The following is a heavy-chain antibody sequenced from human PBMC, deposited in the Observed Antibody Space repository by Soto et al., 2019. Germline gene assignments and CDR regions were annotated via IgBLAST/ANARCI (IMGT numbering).Heavy chain of an antibody. Sequence: QVQLVQSGAEVKKPGSSVKVSCKASGGTFSSYAISWVRQAPGQGLEWMGGIIPIFGTANYAQKFQGRVTITADESTSTAYMELSSLRSEDTAVYYCARDGGHRDRYYYYYGMDVWGQGTTVPVSS. V-gene: IGHV1-69*01. CDR1: GGTFSSYA. CDR2: IIPIFGTA. D-gene: IGHD3-16*01. J-gene: IGHJ6*02. CDR3: ARDGGHRDRYYYYYGMDV.